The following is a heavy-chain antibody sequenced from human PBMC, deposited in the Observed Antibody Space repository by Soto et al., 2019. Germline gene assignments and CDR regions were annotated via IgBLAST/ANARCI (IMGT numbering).Heavy chain of an antibody. CDR2: ISGSGTTI. CDR1: GFPFSSYA. Sequence: EVQLLESGGGLVQPGGSLRLSCAASGFPFSSYAMSWVRQAPGRGLEWVSAISGSGTTIYYTDSVKGRFTISRDTSMNTLYLQMNSLRAEDTAAYYCERMLNIVGGVTGVRDFDYWGQGTLVTVSS. J-gene: IGHJ4*02. D-gene: IGHD3-10*01. CDR3: ERMLNIVGGVTGVRDFDY. V-gene: IGHV3-23*01.